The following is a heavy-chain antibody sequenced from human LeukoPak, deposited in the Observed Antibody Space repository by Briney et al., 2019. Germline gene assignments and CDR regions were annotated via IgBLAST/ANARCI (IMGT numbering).Heavy chain of an antibody. CDR3: ARDRRGVFDY. J-gene: IGHJ4*02. CDR2: TYYRSKWYN. V-gene: IGHV6-1*01. CDR1: GDSVSSNSV. Sequence: QSQTLSLTCAISGDSVSSNSVWNWIRQSPSRGLEWLGRTYYRSKWYNEYAISVKSRITINPDTSKNQFSLQLNSVTPEDTAVYYCARDRRGVFDYWGQGTLVTVSS.